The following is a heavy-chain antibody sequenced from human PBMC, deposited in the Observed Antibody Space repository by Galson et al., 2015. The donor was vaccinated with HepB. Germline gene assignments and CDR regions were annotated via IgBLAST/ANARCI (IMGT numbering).Heavy chain of an antibody. Sequence: SLRLSCAASGFTFSNAWMSWVRQAPGKGLEWVGRIKSKTDGGTTDYAAPVKGRFTISRDDSKNTLYLQMNSLKTEDTAVYYCTTDFYCSSTSCHDYWGQGTLVTVSS. D-gene: IGHD2-2*01. J-gene: IGHJ4*02. CDR2: IKSKTDGGTT. CDR3: TTDFYCSSTSCHDY. CDR1: GFTFSNAW. V-gene: IGHV3-15*01.